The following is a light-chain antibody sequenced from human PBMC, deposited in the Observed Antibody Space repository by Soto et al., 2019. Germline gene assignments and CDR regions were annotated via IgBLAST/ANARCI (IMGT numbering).Light chain of an antibody. CDR3: QQSDSAPLT. CDR1: QGINFY. J-gene: IGKJ4*01. Sequence: DIQMTQSPSSLSASVGDRVTSTCRASQGINFYLAWYQQKPGKAPKLLIHSASTLQSGVPSRFAGSRSGTDFTLTINSLQPEDVATYFCQQSDSAPLTFGGGTKVDIK. CDR2: SAS. V-gene: IGKV1-27*01.